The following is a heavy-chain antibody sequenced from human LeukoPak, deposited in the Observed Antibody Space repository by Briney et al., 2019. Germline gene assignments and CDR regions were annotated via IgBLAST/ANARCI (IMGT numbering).Heavy chain of an antibody. D-gene: IGHD2-21*02. CDR1: GGSISSSSYY. Sequence: SETLSLTCTVSGGSISSSSYYWGWIRQPPGKGLEWIGSIYYSGSTYYNPSLKSRVTISVDTSKNQFSLKLSSVTAADTAVYYCARLAYCGGDCYSSGYYFDYWGQGTLVTVSS. CDR2: IYYSGST. V-gene: IGHV4-39*07. CDR3: ARLAYCGGDCYSSGYYFDY. J-gene: IGHJ4*02.